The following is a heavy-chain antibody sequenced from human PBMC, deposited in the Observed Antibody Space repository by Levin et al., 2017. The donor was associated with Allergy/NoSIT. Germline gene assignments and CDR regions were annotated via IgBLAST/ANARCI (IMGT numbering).Heavy chain of an antibody. V-gene: IGHV4-39*07. CDR1: GGSISSSGYY. Sequence: SQTLSLTCTVSGGSISSSGYYWGWIRQPPGKGLEWIGSIYYSGSTYYNPSLKSRVTISVDTSKNQFSLKLSSVTAADTAVYYCARKEDYVVYWGQGTLVTVSS. J-gene: IGHJ4*02. CDR2: IYYSGST. CDR3: ARKEDYVVY.